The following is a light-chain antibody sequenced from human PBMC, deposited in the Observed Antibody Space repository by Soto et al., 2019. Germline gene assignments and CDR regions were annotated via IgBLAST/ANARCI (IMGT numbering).Light chain of an antibody. CDR1: QSISDSLANY. V-gene: IGKV1-5*03. Sequence: DIQMTQSPSTLSASVGDRVTITCRASQSISDSLANYLAWYQQQSGKAPKLLVYKGSYLEGGVPSRFSGSGSGTEFTLTISSLRPDDFATYYCQQYKSYPFTFGPGTQVDIK. J-gene: IGKJ3*01. CDR3: QQYKSYPFT. CDR2: KGS.